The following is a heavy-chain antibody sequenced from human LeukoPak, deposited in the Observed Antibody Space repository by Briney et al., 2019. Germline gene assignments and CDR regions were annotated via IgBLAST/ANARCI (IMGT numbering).Heavy chain of an antibody. J-gene: IGHJ4*02. CDR3: AKGSGNGYGSGPFDY. CDR1: GFTFSNSG. Sequence: GSLRLSCAASGFTFSNSGMSWVREAPGKGLEWVSAISTDAGETHYADSVKGRFTISRDNSKNTVSLQMSSLRAEDTALYYCAKGSGNGYGSGPFDYWGQGTLVTVSS. CDR2: ISTDAGET. V-gene: IGHV3-23*01. D-gene: IGHD3-10*01.